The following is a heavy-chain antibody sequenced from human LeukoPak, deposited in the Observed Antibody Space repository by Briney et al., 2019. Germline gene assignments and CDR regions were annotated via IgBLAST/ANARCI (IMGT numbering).Heavy chain of an antibody. CDR3: ASVGVVADYGLDV. V-gene: IGHV1-2*02. J-gene: IGHJ2*01. CDR1: GYTLTGHY. Sequence: ASVKVSCKASGYTLTGHYLHWVRQAPGQGLEWMGWINPNTGATTYAQRFQGRVTLTRDTSISTAYVDLSRLRPDDTAVYYCASVGVVADYGLDVWGRGTLVTVSA. D-gene: IGHD3-16*01. CDR2: INPNTGAT.